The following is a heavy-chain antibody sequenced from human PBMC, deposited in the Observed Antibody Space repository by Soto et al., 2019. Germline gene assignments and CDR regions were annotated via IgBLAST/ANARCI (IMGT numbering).Heavy chain of an antibody. Sequence: EGSLRLPCAPSGFTLSSYGMHRVRQAPGKGLEWVAVISYDASNKYYADSVKGRFTISRDNSKNTLYLQMNSLRAEDTAVYYCAKSSSSWYAPEYYFDYWGQGTLVTVSS. D-gene: IGHD6-13*01. CDR3: AKSSSSWYAPEYYFDY. V-gene: IGHV3-30*18. CDR1: GFTLSSYG. CDR2: ISYDASNK. J-gene: IGHJ4*02.